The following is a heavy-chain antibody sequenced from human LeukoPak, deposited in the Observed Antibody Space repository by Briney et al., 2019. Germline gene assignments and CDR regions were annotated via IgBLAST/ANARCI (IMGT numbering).Heavy chain of an antibody. D-gene: IGHD5-12*01. J-gene: IGHJ3*02. CDR1: GGSISSYS. CDR2: IYYSGST. Sequence: SETLSLTCTVSGGSISSYSWSWIRQPPGKGLEWIGSIYYSGSTNYNPSPKSRVTMSVDRSKNQFARKLSFVTAADTAVYYCARHGGESIVAMILHAFDIWGQGTMVTVSS. CDR3: ARHGGESIVAMILHAFDI. V-gene: IGHV4-59*08.